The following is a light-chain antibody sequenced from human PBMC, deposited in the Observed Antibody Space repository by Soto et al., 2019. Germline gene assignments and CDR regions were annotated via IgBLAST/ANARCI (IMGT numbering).Light chain of an antibody. CDR2: DAS. J-gene: IGKJ1*01. Sequence: EIVLTQSPATLSLSPGERATLSCRASQSVSSYLAWYQQKPGQAPRLLIYDASNRATGIPARFSGSGSGTDFTLTISCLEPEDFAVYYCQQRINWRTFGQGTKVEIK. CDR3: QQRINWRT. V-gene: IGKV3-11*01. CDR1: QSVSSY.